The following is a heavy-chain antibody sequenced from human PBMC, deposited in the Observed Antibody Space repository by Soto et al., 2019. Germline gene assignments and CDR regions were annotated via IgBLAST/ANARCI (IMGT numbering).Heavy chain of an antibody. CDR2: IYYSAST. J-gene: IGHJ4*02. CDR3: ARDSLTGGVDY. D-gene: IGHD3-10*01. CDR1: GGSISSYY. V-gene: IGHV4-59*01. Sequence: PSETLSLTCTVSGGSISSYYWSWIRQPPGKGLEWIGYIYYSASTNYNPSLKSRVTISVDTSKNQFSPKLSSVTAADTAVYYCARDSLTGGVDYWGQGTLVTVST.